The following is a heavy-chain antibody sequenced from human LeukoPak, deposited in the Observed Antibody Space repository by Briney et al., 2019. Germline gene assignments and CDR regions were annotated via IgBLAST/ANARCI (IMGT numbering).Heavy chain of an antibody. D-gene: IGHD2-15*01. Sequence: GGSLRLSCAASGFNFDDYGMSWVRQVPGKGLEWVSGINWDGGSTGYADSVKGRFTISRDNAKNSLYLQMNSLRAEDTAVYYCARVAYCSGGSCYLEEIDYWGQGTLVTVSS. V-gene: IGHV3-20*04. CDR2: INWDGGST. J-gene: IGHJ4*02. CDR1: GFNFDDYG. CDR3: ARVAYCSGGSCYLEEIDY.